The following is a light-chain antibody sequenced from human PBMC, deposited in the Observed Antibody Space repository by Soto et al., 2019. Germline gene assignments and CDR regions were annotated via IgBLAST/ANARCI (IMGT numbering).Light chain of an antibody. Sequence: QSVLTQPPSVSEAPRQRVTISCSGSSSNIGNYAVNWYQQLPGKAPKLLIYYDDVLPSGVSDRFSGSKSGTSASLAISGLQSEDEADYYCETWDGSLNSLIFGGGTKLTVL. CDR2: YDD. V-gene: IGLV1-36*01. CDR3: ETWDGSLNSLI. J-gene: IGLJ2*01. CDR1: SSNIGNYA.